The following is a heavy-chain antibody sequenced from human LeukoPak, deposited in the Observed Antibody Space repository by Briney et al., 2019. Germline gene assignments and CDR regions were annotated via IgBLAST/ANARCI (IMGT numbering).Heavy chain of an antibody. J-gene: IGHJ4*02. CDR2: ISYSWST. CDR1: GGSISSGGYY. CDR3: ARVRGYSYGERDY. D-gene: IGHD5-18*01. Sequence: SQTLSLTCTVSGGSISSGGYYWSWIRQHPGKGLEWIVYISYSWSTYYNPSLNSLVTISVGTSKSQFSLKLSSVTAADTAVYYCARVRGYSYGERDYWGQGTLVTVSS. V-gene: IGHV4-31*01.